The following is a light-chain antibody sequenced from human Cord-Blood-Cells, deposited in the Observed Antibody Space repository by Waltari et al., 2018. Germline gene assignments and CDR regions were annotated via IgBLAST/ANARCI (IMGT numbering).Light chain of an antibody. Sequence: DIQMTQSPSSLSASVGDRVPITCRASQRISSYLNWYQQKPGKAPKLLIYAASSLQSGVPSRFSGSGSGTDFTLTISSLQPEDFATYYCQQSYSTPRTFGQGTKLEIK. V-gene: IGKV1-39*01. CDR2: AAS. J-gene: IGKJ2*01. CDR3: QQSYSTPRT. CDR1: QRISSY.